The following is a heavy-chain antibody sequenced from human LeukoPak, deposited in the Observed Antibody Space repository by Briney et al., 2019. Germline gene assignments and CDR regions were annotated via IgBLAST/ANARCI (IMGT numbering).Heavy chain of an antibody. CDR1: GFTFSSYA. CDR2: ISYDGSNK. CDR3: AKGSRGSCSRTYCYPFDY. D-gene: IGHD2-2*01. J-gene: IGHJ4*02. V-gene: IGHV3-30*07. Sequence: GGSLRLSCAASGFTFSSYAMHWVRQAPGKGLEWVAVISYDGSNKYYADSVKGRFTISRDNSKNTLYLQMNRLRAEDTAVYYCAKGSRGSCSRTYCYPFDYWGQGTLVTVSS.